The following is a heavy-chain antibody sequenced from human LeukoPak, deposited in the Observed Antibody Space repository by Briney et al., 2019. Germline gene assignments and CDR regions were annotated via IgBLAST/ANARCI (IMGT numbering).Heavy chain of an antibody. D-gene: IGHD5-18*01. CDR3: ARGPPTPPRYGPPGY. J-gene: IGHJ4*02. Sequence: ASVKVSCKASGYTFTACYMHWVRQAPGQGLEWMGWINPNSGGTNYARKFQGRVTMTRDTSINTAYMALSSLRSDDAAVYYCARGPPTPPRYGPPGYWGQGTLVTVSS. CDR2: INPNSGGT. CDR1: GYTFTACY. V-gene: IGHV1-2*02.